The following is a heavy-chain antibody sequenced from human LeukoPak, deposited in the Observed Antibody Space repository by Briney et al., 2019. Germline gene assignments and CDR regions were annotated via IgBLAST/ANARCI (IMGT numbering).Heavy chain of an antibody. CDR1: GGSITNTNYY. CDR3: ARQTGSGLFILP. D-gene: IGHD3/OR15-3a*01. V-gene: IGHV4-39*01. Sequence: SETLSLTCTASGGSITNTNYYWAWVRQPPGKGLEWIGSIYYSGNTYYNASLKSQVSISIDTSKNQFSLRLTSVTAADTAVYYCARQTGSGLFILPGGQGTLVTVSS. J-gene: IGHJ4*02. CDR2: IYYSGNT.